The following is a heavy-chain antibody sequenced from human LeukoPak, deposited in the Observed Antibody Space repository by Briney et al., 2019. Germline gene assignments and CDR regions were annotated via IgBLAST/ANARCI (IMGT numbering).Heavy chain of an antibody. CDR3: DYGRGD. D-gene: IGHD3-16*01. V-gene: IGHV3-48*04. Sequence: GGSLRLSCAASGFTFSSYSMNWVRQAPGKGLEWVIYYADSVKGRFTISRDNAKNSLYLQMNSLRAEDTAVYYCDYGRGDWGQGTLVTVSS. J-gene: IGHJ4*02. CDR1: GFTFSSYS.